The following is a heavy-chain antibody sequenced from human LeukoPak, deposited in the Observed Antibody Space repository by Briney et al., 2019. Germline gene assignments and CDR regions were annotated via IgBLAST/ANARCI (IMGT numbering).Heavy chain of an antibody. Sequence: GGSLRLSCAASRFTFSSYGMHWVRQAPGKGLEWVAFIRYDGSNKYYADSVKGRFTISRDNSKNTLYLQMNSLRAEDTAVYYCAKDRYCSSTSCYTDDAFDIWGQGTMVTVSS. V-gene: IGHV3-30*02. CDR1: RFTFSSYG. J-gene: IGHJ3*02. D-gene: IGHD2-2*02. CDR2: IRYDGSNK. CDR3: AKDRYCSSTSCYTDDAFDI.